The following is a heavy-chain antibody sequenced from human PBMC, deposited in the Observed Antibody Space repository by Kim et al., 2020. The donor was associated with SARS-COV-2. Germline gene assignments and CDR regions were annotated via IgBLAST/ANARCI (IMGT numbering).Heavy chain of an antibody. CDR3: ARVNPIAGGWYDAFDI. Sequence: GGSLRLSCAASGFTLSGSTVHWVRQASGKGLEWVGRIRSKANSYATAYAASVKNRFTISRDDSKNTAYLQMNSLKIEDTAVYYCARVNPIAGGWYDAFDIWGQGTMVTVSS. D-gene: IGHD6-19*01. CDR2: IRSKANSYAT. J-gene: IGHJ3*02. CDR1: GFTLSGST. V-gene: IGHV3-73*01.